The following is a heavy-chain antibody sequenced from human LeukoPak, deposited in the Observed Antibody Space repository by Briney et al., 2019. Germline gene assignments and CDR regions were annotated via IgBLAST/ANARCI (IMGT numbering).Heavy chain of an antibody. D-gene: IGHD3-22*01. V-gene: IGHV1-69*04. CDR1: GGTFSSYA. J-gene: IGHJ4*02. Sequence: SVKVSCRASGGTFSSYAISWVRQAPGQGLEWMGRIIPILGIANYAQKFQGRVTITADKSTSTAYMELSSLRSEDTAVYYCARDRYDSSGYYWGQGTLVTVSS. CDR3: ARDRYDSSGYY. CDR2: IIPILGIA.